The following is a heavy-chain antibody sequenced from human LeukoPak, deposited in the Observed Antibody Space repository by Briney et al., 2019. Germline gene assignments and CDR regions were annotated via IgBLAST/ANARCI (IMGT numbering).Heavy chain of an antibody. CDR3: TRGSTGAFGP. J-gene: IGHJ5*02. CDR2: IRHSENP. CDR1: GGSISSYY. V-gene: IGHV4-59*01. D-gene: IGHD7-27*01. Sequence: SETLSLTCTVSGGSISSYYWSWIRQPPGKGLEWIGYIRHSENPNYNPSLKSRVTMSVDTSKNQFSLKLSPVTAADTAVYYCTRGSTGAFGPWGQGTLVTVSS.